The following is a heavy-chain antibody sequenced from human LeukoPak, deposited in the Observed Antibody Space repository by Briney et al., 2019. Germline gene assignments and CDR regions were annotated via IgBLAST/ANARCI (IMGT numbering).Heavy chain of an antibody. V-gene: IGHV1-2*02. J-gene: IGHJ4*02. CDR2: INPNSGGT. CDR3: ARGFGIAASNPPGY. D-gene: IGHD6-13*01. Sequence: ASVKVSCKASGYTFTGYYMHWMRQAPGQGLEWMGWINPNSGGTNYAQKFQGRVTMTRDTSISTAYMELSRLRSDDTAVYYCARGFGIAASNPPGYWGQGTLVTVSS. CDR1: GYTFTGYY.